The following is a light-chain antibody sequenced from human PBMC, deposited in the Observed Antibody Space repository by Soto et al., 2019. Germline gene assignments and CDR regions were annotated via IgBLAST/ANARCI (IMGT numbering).Light chain of an antibody. V-gene: IGKV3-20*01. CDR1: QSVSSY. J-gene: IGKJ5*01. CDR3: QQYGSSIT. CDR2: GTS. Sequence: EIVLTQSPATLSLSPGERATLSCRASQSVSSYLAWYQQKPGQAPRLLIYGTSSRATGIPDRFSGSGSGTDFTLTISRLEPEDFAVFYCQQYGSSITFGQGTRLEL.